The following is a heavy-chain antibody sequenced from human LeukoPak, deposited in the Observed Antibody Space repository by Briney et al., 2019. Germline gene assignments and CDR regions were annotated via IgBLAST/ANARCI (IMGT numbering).Heavy chain of an antibody. D-gene: IGHD1-26*01. CDR1: AGSISSYY. Sequence: SETLSLTCTVSAGSISSYYWSWIRQPPGKGLEWIGYIHSSGSTHYNPSLRSRVVTSLDTSKNQFSLKLSSVTAADTAVYYCARLGSYSDCWGQGTLVTVSS. V-gene: IGHV4-4*09. J-gene: IGHJ4*02. CDR2: IHSSGST. CDR3: ARLGSYSDC.